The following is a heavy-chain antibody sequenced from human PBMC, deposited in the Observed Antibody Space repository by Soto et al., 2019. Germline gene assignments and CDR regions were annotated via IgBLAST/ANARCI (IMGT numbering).Heavy chain of an antibody. D-gene: IGHD2-2*01. Sequence: QVQLQESGPGLVKPSQTLSLTCTVSGGSNIRDGYYWSWIRQHPGKGLEWIAYISYSGSSYYNPSLKSRVTISAETSKNQFSLRLTSVSAADTAVYFCARATPAGSADFWGQGTLVTVSS. CDR3: ARATPAGSADF. CDR1: GGSNIRDGYY. J-gene: IGHJ4*02. V-gene: IGHV4-31*03. CDR2: ISYSGSS.